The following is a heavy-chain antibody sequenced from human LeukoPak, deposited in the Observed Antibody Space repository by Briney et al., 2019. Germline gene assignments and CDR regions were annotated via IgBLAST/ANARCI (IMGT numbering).Heavy chain of an antibody. Sequence: GGSLRLSCAASGFTFSSYAMHWVRQAPGKGLEWAAVISYDGSNKYYADSVKGRFTISRDNSKNTLYLQMNSLRAEDTAVYYCARAETYYDDSSGYYPDYWGQGTLVTVSS. J-gene: IGHJ4*02. CDR3: ARAETYYDDSSGYYPDY. V-gene: IGHV3-30*04. D-gene: IGHD3-22*01. CDR1: GFTFSSYA. CDR2: ISYDGSNK.